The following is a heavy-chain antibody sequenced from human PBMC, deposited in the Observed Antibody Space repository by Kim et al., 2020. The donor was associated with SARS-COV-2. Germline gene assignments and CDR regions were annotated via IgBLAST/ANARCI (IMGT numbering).Heavy chain of an antibody. CDR2: INWNGGST. Sequence: GGSLRLSCAASGFTFDDYGMSWVRQAPGKGLEWVSGINWNGGSTGYADSVKGRFTISRDNAKNSLYLQMNSLRAEDTALYHCARARGYYYDSSGFTEDAFDIWGQGTMVTVSS. CDR1: GFTFDDYG. D-gene: IGHD3-22*01. J-gene: IGHJ3*02. CDR3: ARARGYYYDSSGFTEDAFDI. V-gene: IGHV3-20*01.